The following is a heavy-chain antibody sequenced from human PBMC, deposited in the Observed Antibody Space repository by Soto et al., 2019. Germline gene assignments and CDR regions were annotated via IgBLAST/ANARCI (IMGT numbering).Heavy chain of an antibody. CDR2: INPSGGST. CDR1: GYTFTGYF. CDR3: AREGSYGMDV. V-gene: IGHV1-46*01. J-gene: IGHJ6*02. Sequence: ASVKVSCKASGYTFTGYFMHWVRQAPGQGLEWMGIINPSGGSTSYARRFQGRVTMTRDTSTRTVYMELGSLRSEDSALYYCAREGSYGMDVWGQGTTVTVSS.